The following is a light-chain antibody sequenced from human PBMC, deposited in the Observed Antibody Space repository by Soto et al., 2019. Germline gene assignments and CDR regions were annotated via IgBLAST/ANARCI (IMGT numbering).Light chain of an antibody. CDR1: QSVSSSY. CDR2: GAS. J-gene: IGKJ4*01. CDR3: QQYGSSPLT. Sequence: EIVLTQSPGTLSLSPGERATLSCRASQSVSSSYLAWYRQKPGQAPRLLIHGASTRATRIPDTFSGSGSGTDFTLTISRLEPEDFAVYYCQQYGSSPLTFGGGTKVEIK. V-gene: IGKV3-20*01.